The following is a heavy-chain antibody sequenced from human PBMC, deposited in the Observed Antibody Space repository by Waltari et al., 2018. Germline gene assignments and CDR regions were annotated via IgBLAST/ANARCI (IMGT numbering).Heavy chain of an antibody. CDR2: IYPGDSDT. J-gene: IGHJ3*02. Sequence: EVQLVQSGAEVKKPGESLKISCKCSGYSFTIYWLGWVRQLPGKGLEWEGMIYPGDSDTRYSPSIQGQVTISADKSISTAYLQWSSLKASDTAMYYCARGYNWNYNDAFDIWGQGTMVTVSS. CDR1: GYSFTIYW. V-gene: IGHV5-51*03. CDR3: ARGYNWNYNDAFDI. D-gene: IGHD1-7*01.